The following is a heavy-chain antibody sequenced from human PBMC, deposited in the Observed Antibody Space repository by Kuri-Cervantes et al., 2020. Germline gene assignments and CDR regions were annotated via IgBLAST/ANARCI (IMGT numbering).Heavy chain of an antibody. CDR3: ARVGYYYDSSGYLRWGVAFDY. CDR1: GYTFTSYG. V-gene: IGHV1-18*01. Sequence: ASVKVSCKASGYTFTSYGISWMRQAPGQGLEWMGWISAYNGNTNYAQNVQGRVIMTTDTSTSTVYMELRSLRSDDTAVYYCARVGYYYDSSGYLRWGVAFDYWGQGTLVTVSS. J-gene: IGHJ4*02. CDR2: ISAYNGNT. D-gene: IGHD3-22*01.